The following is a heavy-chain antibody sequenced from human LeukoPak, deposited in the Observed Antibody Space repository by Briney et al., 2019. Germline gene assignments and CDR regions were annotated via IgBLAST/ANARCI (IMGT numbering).Heavy chain of an antibody. CDR2: IYYSGST. D-gene: IGHD3-22*01. CDR3: ARHVNYYDSSVGADDAFDI. J-gene: IGHJ3*02. V-gene: IGHV4-61*08. CDR1: GGSISSGGYY. Sequence: PSETLSLTCSVSGGSISSGGYYWSWIRQPPGKGLEWIGYIYYSGSTNYNPSLKSRVTISVDTSKNQFSLKLSSVTAADTAVYYCARHVNYYDSSVGADDAFDIWGQGTMVTVSS.